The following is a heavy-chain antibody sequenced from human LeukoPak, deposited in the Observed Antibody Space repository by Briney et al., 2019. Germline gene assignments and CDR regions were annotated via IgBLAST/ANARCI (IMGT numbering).Heavy chain of an antibody. V-gene: IGHV3-7*01. Sequence: GGSLRLSCAASGFTFSSDVMSWVRQVPGKGLEWVANIKQDGSEKYYVDSVKGRFTISRDNAKNSLYLQMNSLRAEDTAVYYCAREALTTVSIYYYYYMDVWGKGTTVTVSS. CDR3: AREALTTVSIYYYYYMDV. CDR1: GFTFSSDV. CDR2: IKQDGSEK. D-gene: IGHD4-11*01. J-gene: IGHJ6*03.